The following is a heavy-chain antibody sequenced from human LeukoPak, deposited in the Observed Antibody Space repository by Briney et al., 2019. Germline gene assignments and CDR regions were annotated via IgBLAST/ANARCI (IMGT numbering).Heavy chain of an antibody. J-gene: IGHJ4*02. CDR1: GGSISSDY. CDR3: ARHSYGYLID. CDR2: IYYSGST. V-gene: IGHV4-59*01. D-gene: IGHD5-18*01. Sequence: SGTLSLTCTVSGGSISSDYWSWIRQSPGKGLEWIGYIYYSGSTNYNPSLKSRVTISVDTSKNQFSLKLSSVTAADTAVYYCARHSYGYLIDWGQGTLVTVSS.